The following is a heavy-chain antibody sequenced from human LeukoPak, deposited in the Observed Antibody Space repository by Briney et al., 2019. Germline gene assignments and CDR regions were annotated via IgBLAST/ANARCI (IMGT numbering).Heavy chain of an antibody. CDR3: ARDLFLDYYYGMDV. Sequence: GGSLRLSCAASGFTFSSYEMNWVRQAPGKGLEWVSYISSSGSTIYYADSVKGRFTISRDNAKNSLYLQMSSLRAEDTAVYYCARDLFLDYYYGMDVWGQGTTVTVSS. J-gene: IGHJ6*02. V-gene: IGHV3-48*03. D-gene: IGHD3-10*02. CDR1: GFTFSSYE. CDR2: ISSSGSTI.